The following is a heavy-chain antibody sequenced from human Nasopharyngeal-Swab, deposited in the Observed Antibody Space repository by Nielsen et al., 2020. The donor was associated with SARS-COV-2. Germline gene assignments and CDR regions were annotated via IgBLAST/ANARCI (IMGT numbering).Heavy chain of an antibody. CDR3: ARVRILGATAFFDY. J-gene: IGHJ4*02. V-gene: IGHV7-4-1*02. Sequence: ASVQVSCKASGGTFSSYAISWVRQAPGQGLEWMGWINTNTGNPTYAQGFTGRFVFPLDTSVSTAYLQISSLKAEDTAVYYCARVRILGATAFFDYWGQGTLGTVSS. CDR1: GGTFSSYA. D-gene: IGHD1-26*01. CDR2: INTNTGNP.